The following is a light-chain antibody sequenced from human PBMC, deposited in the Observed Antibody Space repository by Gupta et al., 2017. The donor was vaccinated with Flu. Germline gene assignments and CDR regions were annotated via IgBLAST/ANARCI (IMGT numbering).Light chain of an antibody. Sequence: SFDLTQSALSSVSPGPIAPHTCIGEYLGQKFVHWYQHKAGQSPLLVIYEDNKRPSGIPGRLSGSNSHSSVALTNTGAQAVEEADYYCQAYDSGILVFGGGTRLTIL. J-gene: IGLJ3*02. CDR1: YLGQKF. CDR3: QAYDSGILV. V-gene: IGLV3-1*01. CDR2: EDN.